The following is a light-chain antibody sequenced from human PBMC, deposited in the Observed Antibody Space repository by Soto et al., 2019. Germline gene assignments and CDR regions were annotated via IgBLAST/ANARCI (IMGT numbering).Light chain of an antibody. Sequence: EVVLTQSPATLSLSPGERATLSCRASQSVDRNYLAWYQQKSGQAPRLLIYVASNRATGIPDRFSGSGSGTDSTLTITRLEPEDFAVYYCQQYGSSPRTFGQGTKVDIK. J-gene: IGKJ1*01. CDR1: QSVDRNY. V-gene: IGKV3-20*01. CDR2: VAS. CDR3: QQYGSSPRT.